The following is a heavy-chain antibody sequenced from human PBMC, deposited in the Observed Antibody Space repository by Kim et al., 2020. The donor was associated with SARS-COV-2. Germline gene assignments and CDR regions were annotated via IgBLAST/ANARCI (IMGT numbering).Heavy chain of an antibody. CDR1: GYTFTSYG. J-gene: IGHJ6*02. Sequence: ASVKVSCKASGYTFTSYGISWVRQAPGQGLEWMGWISAYNGNTNYAQKLQGRVTMTTDTSTSTAYMELRSRRSDDTAVYYCARDPGPGIAAAGTRYSYYYYGMDVWGQGTTVTVS. CDR2: ISAYNGNT. V-gene: IGHV1-18*04. CDR3: ARDPGPGIAAAGTRYSYYYYGMDV. D-gene: IGHD6-13*01.